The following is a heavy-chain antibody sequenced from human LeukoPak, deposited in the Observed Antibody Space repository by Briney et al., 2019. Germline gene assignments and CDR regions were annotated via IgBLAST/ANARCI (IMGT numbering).Heavy chain of an antibody. Sequence: ASVKVSCKASGYTFTSYDFNWVRQATGQRPEWMGWMSPNSGDTGYAQKFQDRVTMTRNTSISTAYMELSSLRSDDTAVYYCARGIDTAMVTWEKDYYDSSGYHYFDYWGQGTLVTVSS. J-gene: IGHJ4*02. CDR2: MSPNSGDT. CDR1: GYTFTSYD. D-gene: IGHD3-22*01. V-gene: IGHV1-8*01. CDR3: ARGIDTAMVTWEKDYYDSSGYHYFDY.